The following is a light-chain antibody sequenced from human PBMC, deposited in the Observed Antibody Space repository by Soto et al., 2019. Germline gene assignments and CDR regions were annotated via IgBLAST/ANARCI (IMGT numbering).Light chain of an antibody. J-gene: IGLJ1*01. V-gene: IGLV2-14*01. CDR1: SSDVGGYNY. Sequence: QSALTQPASVSGSPGQSITISCTGTSSDVGGYNYVSWYQHHPGKAPKLIIYEVSNRPSGVSNRFSGSKSGNTASLTISGLQAEDEADYYLNSYTSKSTGVFGTGTKLTVL. CDR2: EVS. CDR3: NSYTSKSTGV.